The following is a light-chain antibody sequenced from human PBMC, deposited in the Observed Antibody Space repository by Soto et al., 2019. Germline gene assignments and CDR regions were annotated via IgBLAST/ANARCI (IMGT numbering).Light chain of an antibody. Sequence: EIVMTQSPATLSVSPGERATLSCRASQSVNINLAWYQQKPGQAPRLLIQGASTRATGTPARFSGSGSGTEFTINISSLHSEDFAVYSCQQYNNGTPRGTFGGGTKVDIK. CDR2: GAS. CDR3: QQYNNGTPRGT. J-gene: IGKJ4*01. CDR1: QSVNIN. V-gene: IGKV3-15*01.